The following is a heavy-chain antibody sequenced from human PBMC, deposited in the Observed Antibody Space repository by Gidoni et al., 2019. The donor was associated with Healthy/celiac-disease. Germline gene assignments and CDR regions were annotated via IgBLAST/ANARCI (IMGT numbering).Heavy chain of an antibody. CDR3: AKELPYYYDSSGFHGMDV. D-gene: IGHD3-22*01. V-gene: IGHV3-23*01. CDR2: ISGSGGRT. CDR1: GFTFSSYA. J-gene: IGHJ6*02. Sequence: EVQLLESGGGLVQPGGSLRLSCAASGFTFSSYAMSWVRQAPGKGLEWVSAISGSGGRTYYADSVKGRFTISRDNSKNTLYLQMNSLRAEDTAVYYCAKELPYYYDSSGFHGMDVWGQGTTVTVSS.